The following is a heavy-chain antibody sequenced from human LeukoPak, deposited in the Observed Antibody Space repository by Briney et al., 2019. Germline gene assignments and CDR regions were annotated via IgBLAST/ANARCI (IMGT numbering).Heavy chain of an antibody. CDR3: ATSSSGYYYSRENY. J-gene: IGHJ4*02. V-gene: IGHV3-9*01. CDR2: ISWNSGSI. D-gene: IGHD3-22*01. CDR1: GFTFDDYA. Sequence: GGSLRLSCAASGFTFDDYAVHWVRQAPGKGLEWVSGISWNSGSIGYADSVKGRFTISRDNAKNSLYLQMNSLRAEDTALYYCATSSSGYYYSRENYWGQGTLVTVSS.